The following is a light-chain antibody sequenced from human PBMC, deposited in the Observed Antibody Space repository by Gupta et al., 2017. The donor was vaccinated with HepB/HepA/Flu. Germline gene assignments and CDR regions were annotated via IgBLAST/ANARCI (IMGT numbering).Light chain of an antibody. CDR1: SSDVGGYNA. V-gene: IGLV2-14*01. CDR2: EVS. CDR3: SSYARSNTLCL. Sequence: ALPPPPSVSAAPRQPITISCTGSSSDVGGYNAVSWYQQYPGKAPKLLIYEVSNRPSGVSYRFSGSKSGDTASLTISGLQAEDEAVYYCSSYARSNTLCLFGGGTKVTVL. J-gene: IGLJ3*02.